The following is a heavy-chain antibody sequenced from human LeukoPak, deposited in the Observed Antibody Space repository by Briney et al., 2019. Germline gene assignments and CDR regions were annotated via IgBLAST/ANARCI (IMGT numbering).Heavy chain of an antibody. CDR3: AKGSHGYSSWFDP. V-gene: IGHV3-49*03. Sequence: GRSLRLSCTSSGFIFGDYAMSWFRQAPGKGLEWVGFIRSKAYGGTKEYAASVKGRLTISRDDSKTIVHLEMNSLQSDDTGVYYCAKGSHGYSSWFDPWGQGTLVTVSS. J-gene: IGHJ5*02. CDR2: IRSKAYGGTK. D-gene: IGHD5-18*01. CDR1: GFIFGDYA.